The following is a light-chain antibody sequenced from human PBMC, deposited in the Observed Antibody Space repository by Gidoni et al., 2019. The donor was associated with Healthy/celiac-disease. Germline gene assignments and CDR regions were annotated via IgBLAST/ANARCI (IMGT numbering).Light chain of an antibody. Sequence: DSVMTQSPLSLPVTPGEPASISCRSSQSLLHSNGYNYLDWYLQKPGQSPQLLIYLGSNRASGVPDRFSGSGSGTDFTLKISRVEAEDVGVYYCMQALQTPPTFGQGTKVEIQ. CDR1: QSLLHSNGYNY. CDR3: MQALQTPPT. CDR2: LGS. V-gene: IGKV2-28*01. J-gene: IGKJ1*01.